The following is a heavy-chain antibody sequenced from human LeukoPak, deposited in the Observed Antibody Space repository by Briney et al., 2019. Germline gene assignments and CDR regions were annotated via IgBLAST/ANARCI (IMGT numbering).Heavy chain of an antibody. V-gene: IGHV1-69*04. J-gene: IGHJ4*02. CDR2: IIPILGIA. Sequence: GASVKVSCKASGGTFSSYAISWVRQAPGQGLEWMGRIIPILGIANYAQKFQGRVTITADKSTSTAYMELSSLRSEDTAVYYCARDPVLRGTVVTPGLGYWGQGTLVTVSS. CDR1: GGTFSSYA. CDR3: ARDPVLRGTVVTPGLGY. D-gene: IGHD4-23*01.